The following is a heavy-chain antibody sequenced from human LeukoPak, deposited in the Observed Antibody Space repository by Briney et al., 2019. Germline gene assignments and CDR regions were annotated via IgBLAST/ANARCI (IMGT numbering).Heavy chain of an antibody. Sequence: GGSLRFSCAASGFTLSSYSMNWVRQAPGKGLEWVANIKQDGSEKYYVDSVKGRFTISRDNAKNSLYLQMNSLRAEDTAVYYCARDQRYCSSSSCPWEPFDYWGQGTLVTVSS. CDR1: GFTLSSYS. J-gene: IGHJ4*02. D-gene: IGHD2-2*01. CDR2: IKQDGSEK. V-gene: IGHV3-7*05. CDR3: ARDQRYCSSSSCPWEPFDY.